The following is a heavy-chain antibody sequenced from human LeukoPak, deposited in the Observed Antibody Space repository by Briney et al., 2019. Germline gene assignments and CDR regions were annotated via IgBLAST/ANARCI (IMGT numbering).Heavy chain of an antibody. V-gene: IGHV2-5*01. D-gene: IGHD1-1*01. J-gene: IGHJ4*02. CDR3: AHCDTNWYDIHYFDY. Sequence: SGPTLVNPTQTLTLTCSFSGFSVSTSGEGVAWIRQPPGEALEWLSLIYWNDDARYSPSLRGRLTITKDTSKNQVVLTMTDMDPVDTATYYCAHCDTNWYDIHYFDYWGQGILVTVSS. CDR1: GFSVSTSGEG. CDR2: IYWNDDA.